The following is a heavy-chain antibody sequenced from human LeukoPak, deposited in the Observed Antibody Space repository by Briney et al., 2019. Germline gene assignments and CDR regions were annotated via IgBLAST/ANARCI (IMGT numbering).Heavy chain of an antibody. CDR2: ISVSGNT. D-gene: IGHD3-22*01. V-gene: IGHV3-23*01. J-gene: IGHJ3*02. CDR1: GFTLSSYA. CDR3: ARVQLIILATMIVAWDAFDI. Sequence: GGSLRLSCAASGFTLSSYAMSWVRQGPGKGLEWVSAISVSGNTYHADSVKGRFTISRDSSKNSLYLQMNSLRAEDTAVYYCARVQLIILATMIVAWDAFDIWGQGTMVTVSS.